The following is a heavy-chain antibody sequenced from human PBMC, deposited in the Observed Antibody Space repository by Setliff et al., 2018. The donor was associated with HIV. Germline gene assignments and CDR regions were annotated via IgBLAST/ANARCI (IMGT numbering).Heavy chain of an antibody. CDR1: GGSISSANYY. V-gene: IGHV4-30-4*08. CDR3: ARSGSGYGANAFDI. CDR2: IYYNGNAY. Sequence: SETLSLTCTVSGGSISSANYYWSWIRQPPGKGLEWIGYIYYNGNAYYYNPSLKSRTTISVDTSRNQFSLKMSSVTAAATAVYYCARSGSGYGANAFDIWGQGTKVTVSS. J-gene: IGHJ3*02. D-gene: IGHD5-12*01.